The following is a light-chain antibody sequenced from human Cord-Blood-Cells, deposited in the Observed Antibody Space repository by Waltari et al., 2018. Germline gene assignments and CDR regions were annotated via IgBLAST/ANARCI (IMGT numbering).Light chain of an antibody. V-gene: IGLV2-14*01. CDR3: SSYTSSSTWV. CDR2: DVS. J-gene: IGLJ3*02. CDR1: SSDVGGYNY. Sequence: QSALTQPASVSGSPGQSITISCTGTSSDVGGYNYVSWYQQHPGKAPKLMIYDVSKRPSGVSNRVSGSKSGNTASLTISGLQAEDEADYYGSSYTSSSTWVFGGGTKLTVL.